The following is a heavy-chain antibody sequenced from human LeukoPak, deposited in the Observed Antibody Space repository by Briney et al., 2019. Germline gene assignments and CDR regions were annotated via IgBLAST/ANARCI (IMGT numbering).Heavy chain of an antibody. V-gene: IGHV3-74*01. CDR1: GFTFRTYW. J-gene: IGHJ4*02. CDR2: IESDGSST. CDR3: ARYGSGTSYITNYFDY. Sequence: PGGSLRLSCAASGFTFRTYWMNWVRQAPGKGLVWVSRIESDGSSTSYADSVKGRFTISRDNAKNSLYLQMKSLRDEVTAVYYCARYGSGTSYITNYFDYWGQGTLVTVSS. D-gene: IGHD3-10*01.